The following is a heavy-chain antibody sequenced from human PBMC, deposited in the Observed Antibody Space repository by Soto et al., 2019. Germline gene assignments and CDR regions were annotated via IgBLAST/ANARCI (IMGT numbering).Heavy chain of an antibody. D-gene: IGHD1-20*01. J-gene: IGHJ4*02. CDR3: AKVGGNWNPDY. Sequence: QVQLVESGGGVVQPRRSLRLSCAASGYSFSTYGMHWVRQAPGKGLEWIIFISYDGSNKFYLDSVKGRFSISRDNSRNTLYLQMDSLRPEDTATYYCAKVGGNWNPDYWGQGTLVTVSS. V-gene: IGHV3-30*18. CDR1: GYSFSTYG. CDR2: ISYDGSNK.